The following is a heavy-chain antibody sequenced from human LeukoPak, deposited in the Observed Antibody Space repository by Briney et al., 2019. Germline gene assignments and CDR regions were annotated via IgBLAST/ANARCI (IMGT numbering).Heavy chain of an antibody. CDR2: ISSSGGTT. CDR1: GFTFRSYA. J-gene: IGHJ6*02. D-gene: IGHD6-13*01. CDR3: AKDSSSWGNYYYYGMDV. V-gene: IGHV3-23*01. Sequence: PGGSLRLSCAASGFTFRSYAMNWVRQAPGKGLEWVSGISSSGGTTYYADSVRGRFTISRDNSKNTVYLQMNSLRAEDTAVYYCAKDSSSWGNYYYYGMDVWGQGTTVTVSS.